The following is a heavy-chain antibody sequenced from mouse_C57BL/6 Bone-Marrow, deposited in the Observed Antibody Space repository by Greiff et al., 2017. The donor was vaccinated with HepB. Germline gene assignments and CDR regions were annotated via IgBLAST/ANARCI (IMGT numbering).Heavy chain of an antibody. CDR1: GYTFTSYG. Sequence: VKLQESGAELARPGASVKLSCKASGYTFTSYGISWVKQRTGQGLEWIGEIYPRSGNTYYNEKFKGKATLTADKSSSTAYMELRSLTSEDSAVYFCARGGLHYFDYWGQGTTLTVSS. CDR3: ARGGLHYFDY. CDR2: IYPRSGNT. J-gene: IGHJ2*01. V-gene: IGHV1-81*01. D-gene: IGHD2-4*01.